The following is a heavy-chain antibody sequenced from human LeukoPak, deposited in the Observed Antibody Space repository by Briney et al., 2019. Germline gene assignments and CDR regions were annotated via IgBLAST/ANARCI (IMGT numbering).Heavy chain of an antibody. J-gene: IGHJ6*04. CDR2: ISSSSSYI. Sequence: KPGGSLRLSCAASGFTFSSYGMNWVRQAPGKGLEWVSSISSSSSYIYYADSVKGRFTISRDNAKNSLYLQMNSLRAEDTAVYYCARGVNYYGSGSYWDFYYYGMDAWGKGTTVTVSS. D-gene: IGHD3-10*01. V-gene: IGHV3-21*01. CDR3: ARGVNYYGSGSYWDFYYYGMDA. CDR1: GFTFSSYG.